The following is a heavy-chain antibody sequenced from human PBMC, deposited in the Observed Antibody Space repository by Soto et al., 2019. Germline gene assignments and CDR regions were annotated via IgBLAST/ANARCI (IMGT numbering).Heavy chain of an antibody. D-gene: IGHD5-18*01. J-gene: IGHJ5*02. V-gene: IGHV1-69*12. CDR2: IIPIFGTA. CDR1: GGTFSSYA. CDR3: ARGRSIQLGFRSWFDP. Sequence: QVQLVQSGAEVKKPGSSVKVSCKASGGTFSSYAISWVRQAPGQGLEWMGGIIPIFGTANYAQKFQGRVTITADESTSTADMELSSLRSEEPAVYYCARGRSIQLGFRSWFDPWGQGTLVTVSS.